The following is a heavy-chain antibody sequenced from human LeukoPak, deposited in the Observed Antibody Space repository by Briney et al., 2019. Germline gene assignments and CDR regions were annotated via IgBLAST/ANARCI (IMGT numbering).Heavy chain of an antibody. Sequence: SETLSLTCAVYGGSLTGYYWSWIRQHPGKGLEWIGYIYYSGSTYYNPSLKCRVTISVDTSKNQFSLKLSSVTAADTAVYYCARGYCSSTSCYLADYWGQGTLVTVSS. CDR3: ARGYCSSTSCYLADY. CDR2: IYYSGST. D-gene: IGHD2-2*01. CDR1: GGSLTGYY. J-gene: IGHJ4*02. V-gene: IGHV4-31*11.